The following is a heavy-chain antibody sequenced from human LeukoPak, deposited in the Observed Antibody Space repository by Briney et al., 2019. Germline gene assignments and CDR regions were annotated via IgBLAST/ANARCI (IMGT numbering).Heavy chain of an antibody. J-gene: IGHJ6*02. CDR2: ISWQSNTR. CDR3: VKDRDFWSGLDV. V-gene: IGHV3-9*01. D-gene: IGHD3-3*01. CDR1: GFFFDDYG. Sequence: PGGSLRLSCAASGFFFDDYGMHWVQQVPGKGLGWVSGISWQSNTRKYADSVRGRFTISRDDAKNSLYLQMNSLKLEDTALYYCVKDRDFWSGLDVWGQGTMVTVS.